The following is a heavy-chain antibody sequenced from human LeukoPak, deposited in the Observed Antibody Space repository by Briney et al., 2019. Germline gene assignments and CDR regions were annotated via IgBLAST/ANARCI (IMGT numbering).Heavy chain of an antibody. J-gene: IGHJ4*02. CDR2: IYYSGST. D-gene: IGHD4-17*01. Sequence: SETLSLTCTVSGGSFSIYYWGWIRQPPGKGLEWIGSIYYSGSTYYNPSLKSRVTISVDTSKNQFSLKLSSVTAADTAVYYCARVPTVTFFDYWGQGTLVTVSS. CDR3: ARVPTVTFFDY. V-gene: IGHV4-39*01. CDR1: GGSFSIYY.